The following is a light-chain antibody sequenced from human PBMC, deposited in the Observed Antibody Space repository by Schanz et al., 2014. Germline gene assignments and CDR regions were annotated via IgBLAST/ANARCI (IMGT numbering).Light chain of an antibody. CDR2: DVS. CDR1: SSDIGAYNY. V-gene: IGLV2-8*01. CDR3: SSYAGSSNWV. J-gene: IGLJ3*02. Sequence: QSALTQPASVSGSPGQSITISCTGTSSDIGAYNYVSWYQQFPDKAPKLMIYDVSKRPSGVPDRFSGSKSGNTASLTVSGLQAEDEADYYCSSYAGSSNWVFGGGTKLTVL.